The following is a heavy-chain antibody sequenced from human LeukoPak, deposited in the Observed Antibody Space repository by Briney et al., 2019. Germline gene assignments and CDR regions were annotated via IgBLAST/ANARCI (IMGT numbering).Heavy chain of an antibody. CDR2: LYNSGST. D-gene: IGHD3-10*01. V-gene: IGHV4-59*01. Sequence: PSQTLSLTCTVSGDSISSYYWSWIRQPPGKGLEWIGYLYNSGSTSYNPSLKSRVTISLDTSENQFSLKLSSVTAADTALYYCARASGDGSGTYYNIHFDYWGQGPLVTVSS. CDR1: GDSISSYY. J-gene: IGHJ4*02. CDR3: ARASGDGSGTYYNIHFDY.